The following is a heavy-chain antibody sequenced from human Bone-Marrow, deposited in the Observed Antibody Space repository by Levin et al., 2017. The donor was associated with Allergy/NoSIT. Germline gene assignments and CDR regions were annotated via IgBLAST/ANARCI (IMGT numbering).Heavy chain of an antibody. V-gene: IGHV3-74*01. Sequence: GASLRLSCVASGFTFSSYWMHWVRQAPGKGLVWVSRINSDGSSTSFADSVKGRFTISRDNAKNTLYLQMNSLRAEDTAVYYCARGYSSNYRIDYWGQGTLVTVSS. CDR2: INSDGSST. CDR3: ARGYSSNYRIDY. D-gene: IGHD6-13*01. J-gene: IGHJ4*02. CDR1: GFTFSSYW.